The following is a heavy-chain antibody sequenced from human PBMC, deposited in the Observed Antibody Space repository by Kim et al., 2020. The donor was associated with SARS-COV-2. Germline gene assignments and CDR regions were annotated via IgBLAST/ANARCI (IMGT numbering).Heavy chain of an antibody. V-gene: IGHV3-48*02. Sequence: RDHADSVKGRFTNAREKAKNSLYRQMNSRRDGDTAVYYCARSAAPELWDYWGQGTLVTVSS. D-gene: IGHD3-10*01. CDR3: ARSAAPELWDY. CDR2: R. J-gene: IGHJ4*02.